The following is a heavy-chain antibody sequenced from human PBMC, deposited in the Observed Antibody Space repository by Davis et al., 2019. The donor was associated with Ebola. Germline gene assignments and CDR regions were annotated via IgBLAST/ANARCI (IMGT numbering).Heavy chain of an antibody. V-gene: IGHV4-59*08. CDR1: GGSITIYY. D-gene: IGHD1-26*01. J-gene: IGHJ4*02. Sequence: SETLSLTCRVSGGSITIYYWSWIRQPPGKGLEWIGYIYNSGSPNYNPSLESRVAVSIDTSKNQFSLKLSSVTAADTAVYYCARWDLGYFDYWGQGILVTVSS. CDR3: ARWDLGYFDY. CDR2: IYNSGSP.